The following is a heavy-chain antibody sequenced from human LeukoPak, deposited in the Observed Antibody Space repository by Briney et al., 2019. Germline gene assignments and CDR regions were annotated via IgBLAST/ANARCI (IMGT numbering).Heavy chain of an antibody. V-gene: IGHV3-30-3*01. CDR1: GFTFSSYA. Sequence: GRSLRLSCAASGFTFSSYATHWVRQAPGKGLEWVAVISYDGSNKYYADSVKGRFTISRDNSKNTLYLQMNSLRAEDTAVYYCARDVGATKPPYWGQGTLVTVSS. CDR2: ISYDGSNK. J-gene: IGHJ4*02. D-gene: IGHD1-26*01. CDR3: ARDVGATKPPY.